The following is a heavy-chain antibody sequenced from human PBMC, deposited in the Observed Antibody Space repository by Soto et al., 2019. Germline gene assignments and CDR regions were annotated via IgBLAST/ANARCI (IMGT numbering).Heavy chain of an antibody. D-gene: IGHD3-22*01. CDR2: ISAYNGNT. CDR3: GRDAGLVFMGDDAVDI. J-gene: IGHJ3*02. CDR1: GYTFTSYG. Sequence: ASVKVSCKASGYTFTSYGISWVRQAPGQGLEWMGWISAYNGNTNYAQKLQGRVTMTTDTSTSTAYMELRSLRSDDTAVYYCGRDAGLVFMGDDAVDIWGQGTIVTVSS. V-gene: IGHV1-18*04.